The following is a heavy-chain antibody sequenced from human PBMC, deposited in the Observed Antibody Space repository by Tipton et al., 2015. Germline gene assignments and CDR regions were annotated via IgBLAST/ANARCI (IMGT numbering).Heavy chain of an antibody. J-gene: IGHJ4*02. CDR1: GDSMSSGTYY. D-gene: IGHD5-18*01. CDR3: ARSGDTYIDY. CDR2: VYYSRTT. Sequence: TLSLTCTVSGDSMSSGTYYWSWIRQHPGKGLEWIGYVYYSRTTYYNPSLKSRLTISLDRSKSHFSLQLTSVTAADTAVYYCARSGDTYIDYWGQGTLVTVSS. V-gene: IGHV4-31*03.